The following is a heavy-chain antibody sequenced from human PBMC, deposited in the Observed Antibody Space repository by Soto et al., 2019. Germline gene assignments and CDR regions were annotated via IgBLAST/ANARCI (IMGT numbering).Heavy chain of an antibody. D-gene: IGHD4-4*01. CDR2: IWYDGSNK. CDR3: ARDYSEGYMDV. Sequence: QVQLVESGGGVVQPGRSLRLSCAASGFTFSSYGMHWVRQAPGKGLEWVAVIWYDGSNKYYADSVKGRFTISRDNSKNTLYLQMNSLRAEDTAVYYCARDYSEGYMDVWGKGTTVTVSS. V-gene: IGHV3-33*01. J-gene: IGHJ6*03. CDR1: GFTFSSYG.